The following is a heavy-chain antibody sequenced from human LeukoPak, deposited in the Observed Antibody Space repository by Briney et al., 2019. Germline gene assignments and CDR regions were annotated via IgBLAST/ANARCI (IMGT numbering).Heavy chain of an antibody. CDR3: ARVGDEYATYFDY. J-gene: IGHJ4*02. D-gene: IGHD2-8*01. Sequence: PGASVKVSCKAFGYTFTGNNIYWVRQAPGQGLEWMGWINPNSGGTNYAQKFQGRVTMTRDTSISTAYMELSRLRSDDTAVYYCARVGDEYATYFDYWGQGTLVTVSS. CDR1: GYTFTGNN. CDR2: INPNSGGT. V-gene: IGHV1-2*02.